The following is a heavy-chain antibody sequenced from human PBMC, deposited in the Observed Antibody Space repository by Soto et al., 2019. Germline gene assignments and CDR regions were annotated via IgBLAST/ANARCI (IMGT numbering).Heavy chain of an antibody. Sequence: QVQLQESGPGLVKPSQTLSLTCTVSGGSMNSGGYCWNWIRQHPGEGLEWIGCISYGGTTSYNPSLKSRLTISVDTSKNQFSLTLNSVTAADTAVYYCSRGILVWGQGTQITVSS. J-gene: IGHJ4*02. CDR3: SRGILV. CDR2: ISYGGTT. CDR1: GGSMNSGGYC. D-gene: IGHD2-15*01. V-gene: IGHV4-31*03.